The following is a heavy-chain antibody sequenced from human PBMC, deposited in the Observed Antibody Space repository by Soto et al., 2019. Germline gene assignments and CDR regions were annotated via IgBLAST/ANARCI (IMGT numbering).Heavy chain of an antibody. Sequence: GESLKISCAASGFTFGTYAMNWVRQATGKGLEWVSTITDVGETTYYADSLKGRFTISRDNSKNTLFLQMNSLRAEDTARYYRAKDRDIAYHLEGGFYYSGMDVWGQGTTVTVSS. CDR2: ITDVGETT. CDR3: AKDRDIAYHLEGGFYYSGMDV. V-gene: IGHV3-23*01. J-gene: IGHJ6*02. CDR1: GFTFGTYA. D-gene: IGHD5-12*01.